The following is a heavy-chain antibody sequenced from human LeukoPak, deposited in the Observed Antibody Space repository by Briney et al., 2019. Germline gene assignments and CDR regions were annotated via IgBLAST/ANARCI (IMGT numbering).Heavy chain of an antibody. Sequence: PGRSLRLSCAASGFTFSSYGMHWVRQAPGKGLEWVANIKQDGSEKYYVDSVKGRFTISRDNAKNSLYLQMNSLRAEDTAVYYCAKQGAGIRDWGQGTLVTVSS. CDR3: AKQGAGIRD. CDR2: IKQDGSEK. CDR1: GFTFSSYG. J-gene: IGHJ4*02. V-gene: IGHV3-7*01. D-gene: IGHD6-19*01.